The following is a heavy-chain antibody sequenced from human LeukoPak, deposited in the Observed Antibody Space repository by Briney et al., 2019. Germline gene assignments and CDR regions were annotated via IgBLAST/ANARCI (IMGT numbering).Heavy chain of an antibody. D-gene: IGHD2-15*01. J-gene: IGHJ4*02. Sequence: PGKPLGLSCAASGFPFSDHNIHWVRRAPCKGLEWVAFIRYDGSNKYYADSVKGRFTISRDNSKNTLYLQMNSLRAEDTAVYYCAKVPVVAATPYFDYWGQGTLVTVSS. CDR3: AKVPVVAATPYFDY. V-gene: IGHV3-30*02. CDR1: GFPFSDHN. CDR2: IRYDGSNK.